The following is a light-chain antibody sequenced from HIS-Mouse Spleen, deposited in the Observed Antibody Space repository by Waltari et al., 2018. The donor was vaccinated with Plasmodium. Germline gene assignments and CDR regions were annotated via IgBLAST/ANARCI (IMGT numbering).Light chain of an antibody. V-gene: IGLV3-25*03. J-gene: IGLJ2*01. CDR2: KDS. CDR3: QSADSSATYVV. Sequence: SYDLTQPSSVSVSPGQTARIPCSGDVLAKKYARWFQQRPVQAHVLWIYKDSERPSGIPERFSGSSSGTTVTLTISGVQAEDEADYYCQSADSSATYVVFGGGTKLTVL. CDR1: VLAKKY.